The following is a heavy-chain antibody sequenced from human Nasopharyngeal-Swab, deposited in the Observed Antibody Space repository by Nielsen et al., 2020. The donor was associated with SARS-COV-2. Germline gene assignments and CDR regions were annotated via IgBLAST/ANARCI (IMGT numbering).Heavy chain of an antibody. V-gene: IGHV1-24*01. Sequence: ASVKVSCKVSGYTLTELSMHWVRQAPAKGLEWMGGFDPEDGETIYAQKFQGRVTMTEDTSTDTAYMELSSLRSEDNAVYYCATDSPAVGGTSPAYGMDVWGQGTTVTVSS. CDR2: FDPEDGET. CDR1: GYTLTELS. J-gene: IGHJ6*02. D-gene: IGHD2-2*01. CDR3: ATDSPAVGGTSPAYGMDV.